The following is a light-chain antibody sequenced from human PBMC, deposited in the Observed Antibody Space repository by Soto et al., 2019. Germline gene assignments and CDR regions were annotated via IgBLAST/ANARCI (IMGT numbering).Light chain of an antibody. CDR1: SSDVGSYNL. CDR2: GVS. J-gene: IGLJ2*01. Sequence: QSVLTQPASVSGSPGQSITISCTGTSSDVGSYNLVSWYQQHPGKAPKLMIYGVSKRPSGVSNRFSGSKSGNTASLTSAGLQAEDEADHYCCSYAGSSTLVFGGGTKLTVL. CDR3: CSYAGSSTLV. V-gene: IGLV2-23*02.